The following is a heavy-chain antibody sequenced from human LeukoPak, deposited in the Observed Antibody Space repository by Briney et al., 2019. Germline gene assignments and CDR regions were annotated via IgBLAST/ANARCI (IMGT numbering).Heavy chain of an antibody. CDR1: GYSFTSYW. Sequence: GESLKISCKGSGYSFTSYWIGWVRQMPGKGLGWMGIIYPGDSDTRYSPSFQGQVTISADKSISTAYLQWSSLKASDTAMYYCARRLRYCSGGSCYSQAFDIWGQGTMVTVSS. V-gene: IGHV5-51*01. CDR3: ARRLRYCSGGSCYSQAFDI. D-gene: IGHD2-15*01. J-gene: IGHJ3*02. CDR2: IYPGDSDT.